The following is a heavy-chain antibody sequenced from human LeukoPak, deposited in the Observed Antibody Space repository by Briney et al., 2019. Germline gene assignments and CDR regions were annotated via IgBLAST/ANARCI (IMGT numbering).Heavy chain of an antibody. CDR3: AKDTKPVAGRGGYFDL. D-gene: IGHD6-19*01. V-gene: IGHV3-30*18. CDR1: GFTFSRYA. CDR2: ISDDGTDK. Sequence: GGSLRLSCAASGFTFSRYAVHWLRQAPGKGLEWVAVISDDGTDKYYADSVQGRLTISRENSKNTLYLQMNSLRVEDTAVYFCAKDTKPVAGRGGYFDLWGRGTLVTVSS. J-gene: IGHJ2*01.